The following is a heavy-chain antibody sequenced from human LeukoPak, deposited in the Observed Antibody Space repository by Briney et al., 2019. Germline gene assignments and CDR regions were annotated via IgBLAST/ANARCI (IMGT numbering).Heavy chain of an antibody. D-gene: IGHD2-21*02. V-gene: IGHV4-59*01. Sequence: PSETLSLTCTVSGGSISSYYWSWIRQPPGKGLEWIGHIYYSGSTNYNPSLKSRVTISVDTSKNQFSLKLSSVTAADTAVYYCARCGGDCYFDYWGQGTLVTVSS. CDR1: GGSISSYY. CDR2: IYYSGST. J-gene: IGHJ4*02. CDR3: ARCGGDCYFDY.